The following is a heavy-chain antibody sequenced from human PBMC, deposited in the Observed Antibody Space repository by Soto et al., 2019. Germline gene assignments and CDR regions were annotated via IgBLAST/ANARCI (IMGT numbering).Heavy chain of an antibody. Sequence: QVQLVESGGGVVQPGRSLRLSCAASGFTFSSYPMDWVRQAPGKGLEWVAVISYDGTNEHYADSVKGRFTISRDNSKNTLYLQMNSLRAEDTAVYYCARPCLYSSNPHYCYYGMDVWGQGTTVTVSS. D-gene: IGHD6-13*01. J-gene: IGHJ6*02. V-gene: IGHV3-30-3*01. CDR2: ISYDGTNE. CDR1: GFTFSSYP. CDR3: ARPCLYSSNPHYCYYGMDV.